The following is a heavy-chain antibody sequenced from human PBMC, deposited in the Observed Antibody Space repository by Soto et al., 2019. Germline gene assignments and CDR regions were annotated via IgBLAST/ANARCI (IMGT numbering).Heavy chain of an antibody. Sequence: ASVKVSCKASGYTFTGYYMHWLRQSPGQGLEWMGWINPNSGGTNYAQKFQGRVTMTRDTSISTAYMELSRLRSDDTAVYYCARSRYYYDSSGYYYYYGMDVWGQGTTVTVS. J-gene: IGHJ6*02. CDR1: GYTFTGYY. D-gene: IGHD3-22*01. CDR2: INPNSGGT. CDR3: ARSRYYYDSSGYYYYYGMDV. V-gene: IGHV1-2*02.